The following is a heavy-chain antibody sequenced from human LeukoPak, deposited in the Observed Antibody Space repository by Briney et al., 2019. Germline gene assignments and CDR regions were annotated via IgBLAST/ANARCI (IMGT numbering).Heavy chain of an antibody. V-gene: IGHV1-18*01. CDR2: ISAYNGNT. J-gene: IGHJ4*02. CDR1: GYTFTSYG. Sequence: ASVKVSCKASGYTFTSYGISWVRQAPGQGLEWMGWISAYNGNTNYAQKLQGRVTMTTDTSTTTAYMELRSLRSDDTAVYYCARGTMGRYFDWSTTGYYYFDYWGQGTLVTVSS. CDR3: ARGTMGRYFDWSTTGYYYFDY. D-gene: IGHD3-9*01.